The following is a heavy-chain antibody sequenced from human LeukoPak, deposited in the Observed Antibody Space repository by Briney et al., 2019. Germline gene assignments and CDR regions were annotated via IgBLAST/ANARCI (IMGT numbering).Heavy chain of an antibody. CDR2: INPNSGGT. Sequence: ASVKVSCKASGYTFTGYYMHWVRQAPGQGLEWTGWINPNSGGTNYAQKFQGRVTMTRDTSISTAYMELSRLRSDDTAVYYCARGYILNDAFDIWGQGTMVTVSS. V-gene: IGHV1-2*02. D-gene: IGHD5-12*01. CDR1: GYTFTGYY. J-gene: IGHJ3*02. CDR3: ARGYILNDAFDI.